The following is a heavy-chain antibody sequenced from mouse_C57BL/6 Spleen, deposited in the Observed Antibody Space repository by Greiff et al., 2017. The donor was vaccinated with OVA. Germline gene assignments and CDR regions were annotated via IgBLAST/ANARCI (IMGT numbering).Heavy chain of an antibody. CDR2: ISSGSSTI. J-gene: IGHJ4*01. V-gene: IGHV5-17*01. Sequence: EVKVVESGGGLVKPGGSLKLSCAASGFTFSDYGMHWVRQAPEKGLEWVAYISSGSSTIYYADTVKGRFTISRDNAKNTLFLQMTSLRSEDTAMYYCARNGYGSSNYYAMDYWGQGTSVTVSS. CDR1: GFTFSDYG. CDR3: ARNGYGSSNYYAMDY. D-gene: IGHD1-1*01.